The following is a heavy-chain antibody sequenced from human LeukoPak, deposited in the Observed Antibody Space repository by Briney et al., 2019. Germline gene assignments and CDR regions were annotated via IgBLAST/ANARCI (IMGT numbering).Heavy chain of an antibody. D-gene: IGHD2-21*02. CDR1: GGSISSGSYY. CDR3: ARVRRVVTASHFDY. J-gene: IGHJ4*02. Sequence: PSETLSLTCTVSGGSISSGSYYWSWIRQHPGKGLEWIGYIYYSGSTYYNPSLKSRVTISVDTSKNQFSLKLSSVTAADTAVYYCARVRRVVTASHFDYWGQGTLVTVSS. CDR2: IYYSGST. V-gene: IGHV4-31*03.